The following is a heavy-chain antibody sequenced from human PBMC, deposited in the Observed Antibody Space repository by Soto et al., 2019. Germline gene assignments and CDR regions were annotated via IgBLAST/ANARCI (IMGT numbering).Heavy chain of an antibody. CDR1: GGSISSGGYS. CDR2: IYHSGST. Sequence: SDTLSITCAVSGGSISSGGYSWSWIRQPPGKGLEWIGYIYHSGSTYYNPSLKSRVTISVDRSKNQFSLKLSSVTAADTAVYYCARGPRLWFGEFPFYFDYWGQGTLVTVSS. D-gene: IGHD3-10*01. J-gene: IGHJ4*02. CDR3: ARGPRLWFGEFPFYFDY. V-gene: IGHV4-30-2*01.